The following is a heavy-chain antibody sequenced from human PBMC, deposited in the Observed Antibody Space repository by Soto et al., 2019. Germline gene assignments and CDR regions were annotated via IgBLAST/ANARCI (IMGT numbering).Heavy chain of an antibody. V-gene: IGHV3-23*01. Sequence: EVQLLESGGGLVQPGGSLRLSCAASGFTFSSYAMSWVRQAPGKGLEWVSAISGSGGSTYYADSVKGRFTISRDNSKNALYLQMNSLRAEDTAVYYCAKSPSIVVVVAATSGDYGMDVWGQRTTVTVSS. J-gene: IGHJ6*02. CDR1: GFTFSSYA. CDR2: ISGSGGST. CDR3: AKSPSIVVVVAATSGDYGMDV. D-gene: IGHD2-15*01.